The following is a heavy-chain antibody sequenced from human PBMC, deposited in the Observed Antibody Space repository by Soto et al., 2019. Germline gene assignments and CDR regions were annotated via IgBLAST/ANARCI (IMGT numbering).Heavy chain of an antibody. J-gene: IGHJ3*02. CDR3: ARDTRIAVAGTDAFDI. V-gene: IGHV1-2*02. CDR2: INPNSGGT. Sequence: SVKVSCKASGYTFTGYYMHWVRQAPGQGLEWMGWINPNSGGTNYAQKFQGRVTMTRDTSISTAYMELSRLRSDDTAVYYCARDTRIAVAGTDAFDIWGQGTMVTVSS. D-gene: IGHD6-19*01. CDR1: GYTFTGYY.